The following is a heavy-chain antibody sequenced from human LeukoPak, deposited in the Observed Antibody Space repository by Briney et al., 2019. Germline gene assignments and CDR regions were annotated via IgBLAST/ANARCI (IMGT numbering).Heavy chain of an antibody. D-gene: IGHD1-26*01. J-gene: IGHJ4*02. V-gene: IGHV4-30-2*01. Sequence: PSETLCLTCAVSGGSISSGGYSWSRIRQPPGKGLEWIGYIYHSGSTYYNPSLKSRVTISVDRSKNQFSLKLSSVTAADTAVYYCARAQGLLGDFDYWGQGTLVTVFS. CDR2: IYHSGST. CDR1: GGSISSGGYS. CDR3: ARAQGLLGDFDY.